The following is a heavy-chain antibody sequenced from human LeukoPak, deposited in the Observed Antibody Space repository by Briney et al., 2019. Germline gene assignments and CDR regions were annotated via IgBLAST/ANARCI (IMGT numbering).Heavy chain of an antibody. D-gene: IGHD2-2*02. V-gene: IGHV3-7*01. J-gene: IGHJ6*03. CDR1: GFTLSTYW. CDR3: ARAAGYQLLYGYYYYMDV. Sequence: PGGSLRLSCEASGFTLSTYWMSWVRQAPGKGLEWVANIKEDGGEKYYVDSVKGRFTISRDNAKNSLYLQMNSLRAEDAAVYYCARAAGYQLLYGYYYYMDVWGKGTTVIVSS. CDR2: IKEDGGEK.